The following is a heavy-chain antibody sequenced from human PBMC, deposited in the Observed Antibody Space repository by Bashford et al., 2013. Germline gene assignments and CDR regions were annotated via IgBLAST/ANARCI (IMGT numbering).Heavy chain of an antibody. CDR3: ARDRLVAGTHYFDY. D-gene: IGHD6-19*01. Sequence: VRQAPGKGLEWVADISGNSRTIHYSDSVKGRCTISRDNSKNTLYLQMNSLRAEDTAVYYCARDRLVAGTHYFDYWGQGTLVTVSS. V-gene: IGHV3-48*01. J-gene: IGHJ4*02. CDR2: ISGNSRTI.